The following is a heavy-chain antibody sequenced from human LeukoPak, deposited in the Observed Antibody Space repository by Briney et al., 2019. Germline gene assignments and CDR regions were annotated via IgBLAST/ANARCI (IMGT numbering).Heavy chain of an antibody. V-gene: IGHV3-15*01. CDR2: IKSKTDGGTT. Sequence: GGSLRLSXAASGFTFSNAWMSWVRQAPGKGLEWVGRIKSKTDGGTTDYAAPVKGRFTISRDDSKNTLYLQMNSLKTEDTAVYYCTTDLPTVYYYYYYYMDVWGKGTTVTVSS. CDR3: TTDLPTVYYYYYYYMDV. J-gene: IGHJ6*03. CDR1: GFTFSNAW. D-gene: IGHD4-17*01.